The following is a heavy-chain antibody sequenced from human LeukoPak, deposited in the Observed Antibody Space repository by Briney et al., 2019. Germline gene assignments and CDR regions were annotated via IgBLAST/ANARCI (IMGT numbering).Heavy chain of an antibody. D-gene: IGHD3-16*02. CDR1: GFTFSNAW. CDR3: ARGDYDYAWGSYRPK. CDR2: ISSSSSTI. J-gene: IGHJ4*02. V-gene: IGHV3-48*04. Sequence: GGSLRLSRAASGFTFSNAWMSWVRQAPGKGLEWVSSISSSSSTIYYADSVKGRFTISRDNAKNSLYLQMNSLRAEDTAVYYCARGDYDYAWGSYRPKWGQGTLVTVSS.